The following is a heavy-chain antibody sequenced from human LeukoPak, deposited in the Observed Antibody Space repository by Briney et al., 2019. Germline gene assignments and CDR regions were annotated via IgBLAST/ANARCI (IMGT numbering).Heavy chain of an antibody. Sequence: GRSLRLSCAASGFTFSSYGMHWVRQAPGKGLEWVAVISYDGSNKYYADSVEGRFTISRDNSKNTLYLQMNSLRAEDTAVYYCAKGFRPFDYWGQGTLVTVSS. CDR2: ISYDGSNK. D-gene: IGHD3-10*01. CDR1: GFTFSSYG. J-gene: IGHJ4*02. V-gene: IGHV3-30*18. CDR3: AKGFRPFDY.